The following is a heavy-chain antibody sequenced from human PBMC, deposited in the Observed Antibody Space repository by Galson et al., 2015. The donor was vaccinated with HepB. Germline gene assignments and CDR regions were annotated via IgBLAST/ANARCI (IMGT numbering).Heavy chain of an antibody. CDR1: AFTFSNAW. CDR3: TREWNSSQY. Sequence: SLRLSCASSAFTFSNAWMSWVRQAPGKGLEYIGRIKSTADGGPTESAAPVKGRFIISSDDSQNTLYLQMNNLNTEDTAVYYCTREWNSSQYWGQGAWSPSP. J-gene: IGHJ4*02. V-gene: IGHV3-15*01. CDR2: IKSTADGGPT. D-gene: IGHD1-7*01.